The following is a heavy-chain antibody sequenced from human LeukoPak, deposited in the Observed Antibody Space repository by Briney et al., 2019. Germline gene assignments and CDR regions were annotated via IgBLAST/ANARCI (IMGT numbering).Heavy chain of an antibody. CDR3: ARDQSLPPPFDY. J-gene: IGHJ4*02. Sequence: PGGSLRLSCAASGFTFSSYSMNWVRQAPGKGLEWVSSISSSSSYIYYADSVKGRFTISRDNAKNSLYLQMNSLRAEDTAVYYCARDQSLPPPFDYWGQGTLVTVSS. CDR1: GFTFSSYS. CDR2: ISSSSSYI. V-gene: IGHV3-21*01.